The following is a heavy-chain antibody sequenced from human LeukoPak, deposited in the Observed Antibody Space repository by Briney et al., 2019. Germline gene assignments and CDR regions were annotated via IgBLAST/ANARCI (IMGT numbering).Heavy chain of an antibody. CDR3: AGAEGITVCGVVSRIYGMDV. V-gene: IGHV1-69*02. Sequence: SVKVSCKASGYTFSSYTISWVRQAPGQGLEWMGRIVPILGIANYAQKFQGRVTITADKSTTTAYLELRSLRSEDTAVYYCAGAEGITVCGVVSRIYGMDVWGQGTTVTVSS. CDR1: GYTFSSYT. J-gene: IGHJ6*02. D-gene: IGHD3-3*01. CDR2: IVPILGIA.